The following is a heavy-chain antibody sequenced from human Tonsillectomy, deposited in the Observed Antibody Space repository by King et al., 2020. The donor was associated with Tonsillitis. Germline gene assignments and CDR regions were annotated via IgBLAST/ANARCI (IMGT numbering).Heavy chain of an antibody. Sequence: LQLQESGPGLVKPSETLSLTCAVSGGSISSSSFYWGWIRQPPGKGLEWIGSIYNSESTSFNPSLKSRVTMSVDTSKNQFSLNLSSVTAADTAVYYCARHPGRTPFGYWGQGTLVTVSS. CDR1: GGSISSSSFY. CDR3: ARHPGRTPFGY. J-gene: IGHJ4*02. CDR2: IYNSEST. D-gene: IGHD1-14*01. V-gene: IGHV4-39*01.